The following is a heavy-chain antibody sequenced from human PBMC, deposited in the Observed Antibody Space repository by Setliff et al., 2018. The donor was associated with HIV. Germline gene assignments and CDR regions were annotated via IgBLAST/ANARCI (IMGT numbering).Heavy chain of an antibody. V-gene: IGHV1-24*01. CDR1: GYTLTEVS. Sequence: ASVKVSCKVSGYTLTEVSIHWVRQAPGNGLEWMGGFDPEDDETVYAQKFQGRVTMTEDTSTDTAYMELSSLRSEDAAVYYCARARKYSSGWYRKDYWGQGTLVTVSS. CDR2: FDPEDDET. J-gene: IGHJ4*02. D-gene: IGHD6-19*01. CDR3: ARARKYSSGWYRKDY.